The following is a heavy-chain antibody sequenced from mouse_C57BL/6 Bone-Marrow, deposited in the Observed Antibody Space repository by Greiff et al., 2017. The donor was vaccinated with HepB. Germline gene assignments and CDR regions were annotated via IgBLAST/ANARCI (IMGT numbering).Heavy chain of an antibody. CDR2: IYPRSGNT. J-gene: IGHJ2*01. D-gene: IGHD1-1*01. CDR1: GYTFTSYG. Sequence: QVQLQQSGAELARPGASVKLSCKASGYTFTSYGISWVKQRTGQGLEWIGEIYPRSGNTYYNEKFKDKATLTADKSSSTAYMELRSLTSEDSAVYCCARGPYYYGSSYDYFDYWGQGTTLTVSS. CDR3: ARGPYYYGSSYDYFDY. V-gene: IGHV1-81*01.